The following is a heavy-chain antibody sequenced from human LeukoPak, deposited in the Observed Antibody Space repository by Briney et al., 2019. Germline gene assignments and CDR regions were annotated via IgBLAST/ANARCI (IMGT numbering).Heavy chain of an antibody. CDR3: ARENYFDY. Sequence: VQPGGSLRLSCAASGFTFSRFWMGWVRQGPEKGLEWVANIKPDGSEKNYGDSVRGRFTISRDNARNSLYLQMNSLRAEDTAVYYCARENYFDYWGQGTLVTVSS. CDR2: IKPDGSEK. J-gene: IGHJ4*02. V-gene: IGHV3-7*04. CDR1: GFTFSRFW.